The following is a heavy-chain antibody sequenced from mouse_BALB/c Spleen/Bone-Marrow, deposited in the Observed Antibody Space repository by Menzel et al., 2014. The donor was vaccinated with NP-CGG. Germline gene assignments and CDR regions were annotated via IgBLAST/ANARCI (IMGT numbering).Heavy chain of an antibody. CDR1: GYSFTDYY. CDR2: VNPNSGGT. J-gene: IGHJ4*01. V-gene: IGHV1-34*01. Sequence: EVKLQESGPDLVKPGASVKISCKASGYSFTDYYMHWVKQSHGKSLEWIGRVNPNSGGTDYNQKFEGKAILTVDKSSSTAFMELRSLTSEDSAVYYCARGPTTVVAYYYTLNYWGQGTSVTVSS. D-gene: IGHD1-1*01. CDR3: ARGPTTVVAYYYTLNY.